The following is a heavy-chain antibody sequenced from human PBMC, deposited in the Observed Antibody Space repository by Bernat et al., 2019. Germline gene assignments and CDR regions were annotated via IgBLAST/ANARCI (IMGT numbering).Heavy chain of an antibody. D-gene: IGHD2-15*01. CDR1: GFTFSSYS. J-gene: IGHJ6*02. CDR2: ISSSSSTI. CDR3: ASTHLCSGGSCYVLTGMDV. Sequence: EVQLVESGGGLVQPGGSLRLSCAASGFTFSSYSMNWVRQAPGKGLEWVSYISSSSSTIYYADSVKGRFTISRDNAKNSLYLQMNSLRDEDTAVYYCASTHLCSGGSCYVLTGMDVWGQGTTVTVSS. V-gene: IGHV3-48*02.